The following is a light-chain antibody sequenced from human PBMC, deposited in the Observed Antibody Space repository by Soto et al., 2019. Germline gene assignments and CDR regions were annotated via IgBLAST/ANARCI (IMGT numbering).Light chain of an antibody. J-gene: IGLJ1*01. Sequence: QSALTQPPSVSAAPGQKVTISCSGSSSNIGNNYVSWYQQLPGTAPKLLIYENNKRPSGIPDRFSGSKSGTSATLGITGPQMGDEADYYGGTWDSSLGAYVLGTGTRVTV. CDR3: GTWDSSLGAYV. V-gene: IGLV1-51*02. CDR1: SSNIGNNY. CDR2: ENN.